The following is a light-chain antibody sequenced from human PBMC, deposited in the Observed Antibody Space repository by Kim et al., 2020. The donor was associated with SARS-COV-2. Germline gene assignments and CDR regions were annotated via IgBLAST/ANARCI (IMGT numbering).Light chain of an antibody. CDR2: DVS. V-gene: IGLV2-14*01. J-gene: IGLJ1*01. CDR1: SSDIGYYKS. CDR3: SSHTTSSTYV. Sequence: QSALTQPASVSGSPGQSITISCTGTSSDIGYYKSVSWYQQHPGKAPKLIFYDVSERASGVSNRFSGSQSGNTASLTISGLRAEDEADYYCSSHTTSSTYVFGSGTQLTVL.